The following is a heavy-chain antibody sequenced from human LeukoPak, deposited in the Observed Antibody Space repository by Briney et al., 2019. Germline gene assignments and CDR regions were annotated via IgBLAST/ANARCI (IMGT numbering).Heavy chain of an antibody. Sequence: SETLSLTCTVSGGSISSYYWSWIRQPPGKGLEWIGYIYYSGSTNHNPSLKSRVTISVDTSKNQFSLKLSSVTAADTAVYYCARDARPPGYFQHWGQGTLVTVSS. J-gene: IGHJ1*01. CDR1: GGSISSYY. CDR3: ARDARPPGYFQH. V-gene: IGHV4-59*01. CDR2: IYYSGST.